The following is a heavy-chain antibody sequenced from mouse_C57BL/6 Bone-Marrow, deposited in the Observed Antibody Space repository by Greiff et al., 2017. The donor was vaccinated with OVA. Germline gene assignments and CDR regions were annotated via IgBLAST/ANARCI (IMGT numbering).Heavy chain of an antibody. Sequence: EVQLQQSGPELVKPGASVKIPCKASGYTFTDYNMDWVKQSHGKSLEWIGDINPNNGGNIYNQKFKGKATLTVDKSSSTAYMELRSLTSEDTAVYYCARGGGDPFDYWGQGTTLTVSS. V-gene: IGHV1-18*01. CDR3: ARGGGDPFDY. D-gene: IGHD3-3*01. CDR2: INPNNGGN. J-gene: IGHJ2*01. CDR1: GYTFTDYN.